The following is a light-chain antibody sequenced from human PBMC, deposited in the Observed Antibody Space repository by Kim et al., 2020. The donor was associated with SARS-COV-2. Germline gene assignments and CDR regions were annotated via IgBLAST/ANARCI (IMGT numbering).Light chain of an antibody. CDR1: QSVSND. CDR3: QQYSNWPHT. J-gene: IGKJ3*01. V-gene: IGKV3-15*01. CDR2: DAS. Sequence: VSPGERATLSCRASQSVSNDLAWYQQKPGQAPRLLIYDASTRATGIPARFSGSGSGTEFALTINSLQSEDFAVYYCQQYSNWPHTFGPGTKVDIK.